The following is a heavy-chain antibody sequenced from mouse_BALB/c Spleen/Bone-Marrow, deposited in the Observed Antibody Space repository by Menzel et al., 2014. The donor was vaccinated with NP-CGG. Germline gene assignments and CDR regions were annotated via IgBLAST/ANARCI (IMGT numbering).Heavy chain of an antibody. Sequence: VKLQESGAELVRPGASVKLSCKASGYTFTSYWINWVRQRPGQGLEWIGNIYPSDNYTNYNQKFKDKATLTVDRSSSTAYMQLSSPTSEDSAVDYGSRTNEYFDYWGQGTTLTVPS. CDR2: IYPSDNYT. CDR3: SRTNEYFDY. CDR1: GYTFTSYW. V-gene: IGHV1-69*02. J-gene: IGHJ2*01.